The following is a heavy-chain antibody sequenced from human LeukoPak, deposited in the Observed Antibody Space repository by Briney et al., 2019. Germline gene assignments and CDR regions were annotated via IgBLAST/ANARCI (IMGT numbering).Heavy chain of an antibody. Sequence: PGGSLRLSCAAAGFTVSTSAMSWVRQAPGKGLEWVSGISGSGGGTYYADSVKGRFSISRDISKNTLYLQMNSLRAEDTAVYYCAKDRSEKWEPRRFDPWGQGTLVTVSS. D-gene: IGHD1-26*01. J-gene: IGHJ5*02. V-gene: IGHV3-23*01. CDR2: ISGSGGGT. CDR1: GFTVSTSA. CDR3: AKDRSEKWEPRRFDP.